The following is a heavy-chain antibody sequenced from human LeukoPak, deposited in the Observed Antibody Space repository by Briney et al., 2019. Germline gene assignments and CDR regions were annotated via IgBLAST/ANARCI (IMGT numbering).Heavy chain of an antibody. D-gene: IGHD5-24*01. CDR3: ARDQGALITLYGMDV. J-gene: IGHJ6*02. Sequence: ASVKVSCKASGYTFTSYGISWVRQAPGQGLEWMGWISAYNGNTNYAQKLQGRVTMTTDTSTSTAYMELRSLRSDDTAVYYCARDQGALITLYGMDVWAKGPRSPSP. CDR2: ISAYNGNT. CDR1: GYTFTSYG. V-gene: IGHV1-18*01.